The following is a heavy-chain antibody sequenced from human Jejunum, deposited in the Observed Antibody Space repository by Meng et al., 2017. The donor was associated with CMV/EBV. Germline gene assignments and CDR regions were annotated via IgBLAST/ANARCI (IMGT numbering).Heavy chain of an antibody. CDR3: AKESMARNYFDY. CDR2: ISPSSNYI. CDR1: GFTVSQKS. Sequence: SGFTVSQKSMNWVRQAPGKGLEWVSSISPSSNYIYYADSVKGRFTISRDNAKNSLYLEMNSLRADDTAVYYCAKESMARNYFDYWGQGTLVTVSS. D-gene: IGHD2/OR15-2a*01. J-gene: IGHJ4*02. V-gene: IGHV3-21*01.